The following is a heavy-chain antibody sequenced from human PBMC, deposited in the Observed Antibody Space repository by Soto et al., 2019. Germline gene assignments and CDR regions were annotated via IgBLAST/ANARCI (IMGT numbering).Heavy chain of an antibody. CDR3: ARDGPEPYYDFWSGYYDAFDI. V-gene: IGHV3-33*01. CDR2: IWYDGSNK. J-gene: IGHJ3*02. CDR1: GFTFSSYG. D-gene: IGHD3-3*01. Sequence: GGSLRLSCAASGFTFSSYGMHWVRQAPGKGLEWVAVIWYDGSNKYYADSVKGRFTISRDNSKNTLYLQMNSLRAEDTAVYYCARDGPEPYYDFWSGYYDAFDIWGQGTMVTVSS.